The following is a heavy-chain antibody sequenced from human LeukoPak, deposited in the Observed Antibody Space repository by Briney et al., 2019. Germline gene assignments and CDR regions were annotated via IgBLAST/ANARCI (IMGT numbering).Heavy chain of an antibody. D-gene: IGHD4-17*01. CDR3: ARWTTVTTLWYFDY. J-gene: IGHJ4*02. Sequence: GASLRLSCAASGFTFSSYAMSWVRQAPGKGLEWVSAISGSGGSTYYADSVKGRFTISRDNAKNSLYLQMNSLRAEDTAVYYCARWTTVTTLWYFDYWGQGTLVTVSS. V-gene: IGHV3-23*01. CDR1: GFTFSSYA. CDR2: ISGSGGST.